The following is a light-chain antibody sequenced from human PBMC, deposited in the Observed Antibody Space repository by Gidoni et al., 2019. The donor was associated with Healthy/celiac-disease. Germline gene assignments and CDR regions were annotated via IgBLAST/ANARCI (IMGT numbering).Light chain of an antibody. Sequence: DIQMTQSPSSLSASVGDRVTITCQPSQDISNYLNWYQQKPEKAPKLLIYDASNLETGVPSRFSGSGAGTDVISTISSLQPEDIVTYYCQQYDNLPYTFGQGTKLEIK. J-gene: IGKJ2*01. CDR3: QQYDNLPYT. CDR2: DAS. V-gene: IGKV1-33*01. CDR1: QDISNY.